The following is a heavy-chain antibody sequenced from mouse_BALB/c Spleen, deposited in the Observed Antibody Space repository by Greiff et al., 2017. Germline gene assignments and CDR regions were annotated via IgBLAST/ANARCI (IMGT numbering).Heavy chain of an antibody. CDR2: ILPGSGST. CDR3: AGGYDKAWFAY. CDR1: GYTFSSYW. Sequence: VQLQQSGAELMKPGASVKISCKATGYTFSSYWIEWVKQRPGHGLEWIGEILPGSGSTNYNEKFKGKATFTADTSSNTAYMQLSSLTSEDSAVYYCAGGYDKAWFAYWGQGTLVTVSA. D-gene: IGHD2-14*01. V-gene: IGHV1-9*01. J-gene: IGHJ3*01.